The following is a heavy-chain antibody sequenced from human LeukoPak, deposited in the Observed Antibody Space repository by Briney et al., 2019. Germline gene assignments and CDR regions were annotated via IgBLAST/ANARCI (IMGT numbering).Heavy chain of an antibody. CDR1: GYIFTDYH. Sequence: ASVKVSCKASGYIFTDYHVHWVRQAPGQGLEWVGWINPNSGVTNYAQNFQGRVIMTRDTSVSTAYMELRSLRSDDTAVYYCAREYSLGELSLYNYWGQGTLVTVSS. CDR2: INPNSGVT. J-gene: IGHJ4*02. CDR3: AREYSLGELSLYNY. V-gene: IGHV1-2*02. D-gene: IGHD3-16*02.